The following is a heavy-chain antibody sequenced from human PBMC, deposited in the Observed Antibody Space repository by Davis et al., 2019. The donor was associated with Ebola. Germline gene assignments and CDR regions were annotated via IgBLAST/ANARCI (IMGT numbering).Heavy chain of an antibody. D-gene: IGHD6-25*01. Sequence: SVKVSCKASGGTFSSYAISWVRQAPGQGLEWMGGIIPIFGTANYAQKFQGRVTITADESTSTAYMELSSLRSEDTAVYYCARVRLGIAAAGGFDYWGQGTLVTVSS. V-gene: IGHV1-69*13. J-gene: IGHJ4*02. CDR1: GGTFSSYA. CDR2: IIPIFGTA. CDR3: ARVRLGIAAAGGFDY.